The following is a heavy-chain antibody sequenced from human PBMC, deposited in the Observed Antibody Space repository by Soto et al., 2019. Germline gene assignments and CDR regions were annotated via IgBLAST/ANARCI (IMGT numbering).Heavy chain of an antibody. CDR2: IHAGDGKT. D-gene: IGHD2-2*01. V-gene: IGHV1-3*01. Sequence: QVQLVQSGAEVKKPGASVKVSCKASGYTFMNYAMHWVRQAPGQGLEWMGWIHAGDGKTKYAQKLQGRVTITRDTSASTAYMELSSLRSEDTAVYYCARVPRYSSDSVEVPAVMYEEGFDPWGQGTLVTVSS. CDR3: ARVPRYSSDSVEVPAVMYEEGFDP. J-gene: IGHJ5*02. CDR1: GYTFMNYA.